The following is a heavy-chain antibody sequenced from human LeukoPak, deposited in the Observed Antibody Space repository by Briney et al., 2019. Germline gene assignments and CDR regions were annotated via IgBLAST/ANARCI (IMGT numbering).Heavy chain of an antibody. CDR3: TRFYDRSGPHFDY. J-gene: IGHJ4*02. D-gene: IGHD3-22*01. V-gene: IGHV4-59*01. Sequence: SETLSPTCTVSGASISSYFWSWTRQPPGKGLEWIGDIHYSGNTNYNPSLKSRVTISVDTSKNQFSLKLTSVTAADTAVYYCTRFYDRSGPHFDYWGQGTLVTGSS. CDR2: IHYSGNT. CDR1: GASISSYF.